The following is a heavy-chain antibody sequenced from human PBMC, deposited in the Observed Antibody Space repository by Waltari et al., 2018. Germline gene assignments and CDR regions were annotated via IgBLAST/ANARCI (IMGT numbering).Heavy chain of an antibody. Sequence: EVQLVESGGDLVPPGGSLRLSCAASGFPFTNYWMSWVRQAPGKGLERVANMNEDGSEKYYVDSVEGRFTISRDNAKNSLYLQMNSLRAEDTAVYYCVRDDSTGHYYFDYWGQGTLVTVSS. CDR1: GFPFTNYW. V-gene: IGHV3-7*03. CDR2: MNEDGSEK. D-gene: IGHD3-22*01. J-gene: IGHJ4*02. CDR3: VRDDSTGHYYFDY.